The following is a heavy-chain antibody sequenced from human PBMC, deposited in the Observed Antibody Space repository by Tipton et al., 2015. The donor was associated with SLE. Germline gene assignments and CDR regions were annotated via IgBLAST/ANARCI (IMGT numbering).Heavy chain of an antibody. J-gene: IGHJ4*02. D-gene: IGHD3/OR15-3a*01. Sequence: SLRLSCAASGFTFSNYAMHWVRRAPGKGLECVADMDQEGSEESYGDSVKGRFTMSRDNAKSSMYLQMNSLRVEDTAVYYCARHNTLNDFYDYWGQGSLVTVSS. V-gene: IGHV3-7*01. CDR3: ARHNTLNDFYDY. CDR2: MDQEGSEE. CDR1: GFTFSNYA.